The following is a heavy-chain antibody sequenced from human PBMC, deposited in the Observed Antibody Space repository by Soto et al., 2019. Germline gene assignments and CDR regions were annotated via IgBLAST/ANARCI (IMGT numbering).Heavy chain of an antibody. CDR3: ARDRSAMVTGLDY. Sequence: QVQLVESGGGVVQPGRSLRLSCAASGFTFSSYGMHWVRQAPGKGLEWVAVIWYDGSNKYYADSVKGRFTISRDNSKKTLYLQMNSLRAEDTAVYYCARDRSAMVTGLDYWGQGTLVTVSS. V-gene: IGHV3-33*01. D-gene: IGHD5-18*01. CDR2: IWYDGSNK. J-gene: IGHJ4*02. CDR1: GFTFSSYG.